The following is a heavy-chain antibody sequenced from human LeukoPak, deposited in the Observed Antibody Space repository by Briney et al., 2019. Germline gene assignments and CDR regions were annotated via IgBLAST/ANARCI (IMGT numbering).Heavy chain of an antibody. CDR1: GFTFSSYE. Sequence: GGSLRLSCAASGFTFSSYEMNWVRQAPGKGLEWVSGINWNGGSTGYADSVKGRFTISRDNAKNSLYLQMNSLRAEDTALYYCARVNGDYDYWGQGTLVTVSS. V-gene: IGHV3-20*04. D-gene: IGHD4-17*01. J-gene: IGHJ4*02. CDR2: INWNGGST. CDR3: ARVNGDYDY.